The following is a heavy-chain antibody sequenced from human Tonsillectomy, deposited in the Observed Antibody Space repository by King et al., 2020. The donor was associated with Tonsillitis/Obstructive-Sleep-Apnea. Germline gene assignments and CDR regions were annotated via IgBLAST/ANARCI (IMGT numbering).Heavy chain of an antibody. V-gene: IGHV5-51*01. CDR2: IYPGDSDT. Sequence: VQLVEYGAEVKKPGESLKISCKGSGYSFTSYWIGWVRQMPGKGLEWMGIIYPGDSDTRYSPSFQGQVTISADKSISTAYLQWSSLKASDTAMYYCATLGVAAADYYYMDVWGKGTTVTVSS. CDR3: ATLGVAAADYYYMDV. CDR1: GYSFTSYW. J-gene: IGHJ6*03. D-gene: IGHD6-13*01.